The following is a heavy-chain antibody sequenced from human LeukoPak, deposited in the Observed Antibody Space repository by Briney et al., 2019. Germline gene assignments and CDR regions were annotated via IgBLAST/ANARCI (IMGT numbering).Heavy chain of an antibody. Sequence: ASVKVSCKASGFIFSSYGINWVRQAPGQGPEWMGRISAYNGNTNYAQKLQGRVTMTTDTSTSTAYMELRSLTSDDTAVYYCVREGLGGLTVVQFDHWGQGTLVTVSS. V-gene: IGHV1-18*01. D-gene: IGHD3-16*02. CDR3: VREGLGGLTVVQFDH. CDR2: ISAYNGNT. J-gene: IGHJ4*02. CDR1: GFIFSSYG.